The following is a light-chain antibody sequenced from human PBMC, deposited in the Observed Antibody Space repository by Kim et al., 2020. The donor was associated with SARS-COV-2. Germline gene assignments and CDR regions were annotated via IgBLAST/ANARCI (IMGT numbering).Light chain of an antibody. J-gene: IGLJ3*02. V-gene: IGLV10-54*01. CDR2: RNN. Sequence: QAGLTQPPSVSKGLRQTATLTCTGNSNNVGNQGAAWLQQHQGHPPKLLSYRNNNRPSGISERLSASRSGNTASLTITGLQPEDGADYYCSAWDSSLSAWVFGGGNQLTVL. CDR3: SAWDSSLSAWV. CDR1: SNNVGNQG.